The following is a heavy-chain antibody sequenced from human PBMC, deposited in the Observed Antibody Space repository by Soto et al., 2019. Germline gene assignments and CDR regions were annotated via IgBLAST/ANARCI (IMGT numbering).Heavy chain of an antibody. CDR1: GFTFSSYA. V-gene: IGHV3-23*01. J-gene: IGHJ4*02. CDR3: ARQGPSTTGTGWRWLFDY. Sequence: EVQLLESGGGLVQPGGSLRLSCAVSGFTFSSYAMSWVRQAPGKGLGWGSGISGSGGTTYYADSVKGRFTISRDNSKNTLYLQMNSLRAEDAAVYYCARQGPSTTGTGWRWLFDYWGQGTPVTVSS. D-gene: IGHD1-1*01. CDR2: ISGSGGTT.